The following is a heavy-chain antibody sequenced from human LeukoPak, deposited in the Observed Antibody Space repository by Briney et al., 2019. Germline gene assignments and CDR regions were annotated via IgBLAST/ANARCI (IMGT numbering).Heavy chain of an antibody. J-gene: IGHJ3*02. V-gene: IGHV1-69*13. CDR3: ARVFSSGYPLGGGAFDI. CDR1: GGTFSTYA. Sequence: SVKVSCKASGGTFSTYAFSWVRQAPGQGLEWMGGIIPFFGTTNYTQKFQGRVTVTADESTSTAYMELSSLTSEDTAVYYCARVFSSGYPLGGGAFDIWGQGTMVTVSS. D-gene: IGHD3-22*01. CDR2: IIPFFGTT.